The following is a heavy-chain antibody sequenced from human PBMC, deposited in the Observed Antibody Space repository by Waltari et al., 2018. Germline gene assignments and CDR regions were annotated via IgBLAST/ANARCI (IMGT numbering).Heavy chain of an antibody. Sequence: QVQLRESGPGLVRSSETLSLTCTVSGHSVNNDFYWAWIRQSPGGGLAWLARIYHTGSSHYNSSLKSRVSISTDMSTKQFFLTLTHLTAADTAVYYCAEEGNTTAGLFDSWGQGTTVTVSS. J-gene: IGHJ4*02. D-gene: IGHD6-25*01. CDR1: GHSVNNDFY. CDR2: IYHTGSS. V-gene: IGHV4-38-2*02. CDR3: AEEGNTTAGLFDS.